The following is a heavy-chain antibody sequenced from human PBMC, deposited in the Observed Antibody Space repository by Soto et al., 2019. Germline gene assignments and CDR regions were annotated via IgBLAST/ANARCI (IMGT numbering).Heavy chain of an antibody. CDR2: IYYSGST. D-gene: IGHD3-22*01. CDR3: ARARGGYYDY. Sequence: QVQLQESGPGLVKPSETLSLTCTVSGASISSYYWSWIRQPPGKGLEWIGYIYYSGSTNYNPSLKSRFTISVDTSKNQFSLKLSSVTAADTAVYYCARARGGYYDYWGQGTLVTVSS. J-gene: IGHJ4*02. V-gene: IGHV4-59*01. CDR1: GASISSYY.